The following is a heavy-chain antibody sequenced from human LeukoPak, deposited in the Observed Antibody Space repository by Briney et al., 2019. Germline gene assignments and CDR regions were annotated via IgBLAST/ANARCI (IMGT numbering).Heavy chain of an antibody. J-gene: IGHJ6*03. V-gene: IGHV5-51*01. CDR1: RYSFTSYW. CDR3: ARHRYYGSGSYYRYYYYMDV. Sequence: GESLKISCKGSRYSFTSYWIGWVRQMPGKGLEWMGIIYPGDSDTRYSPSFQGQVTISADKSISTAYLQWSSLKASDTAMYYCARHRYYGSGSYYRYYYYMDVWGKGTTVTISS. D-gene: IGHD3-10*01. CDR2: IYPGDSDT.